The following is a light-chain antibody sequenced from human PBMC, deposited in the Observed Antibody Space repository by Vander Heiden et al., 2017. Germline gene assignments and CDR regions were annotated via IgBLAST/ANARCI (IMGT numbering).Light chain of an antibody. Sequence: EIVMTQSPDTLSVSPGERATLSCRASQSVRSNLAWYQQKAGQAPRLLIYGASTRATGIPARFSGSGYGTEFTLTISSRQSEDIAVYCCQQNDNWPLITFGGGTKVEIK. CDR1: QSVRSN. CDR3: QQNDNWPLIT. CDR2: GAS. V-gene: IGKV3-15*01. J-gene: IGKJ4*01.